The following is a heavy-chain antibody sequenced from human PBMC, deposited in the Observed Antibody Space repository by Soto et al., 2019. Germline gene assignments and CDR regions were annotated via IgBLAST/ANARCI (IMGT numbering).Heavy chain of an antibody. J-gene: IGHJ4*02. V-gene: IGHV4-61*01. CDR3: TRGGDAYKNGH. CDR2: IYYSGST. Sequence: QVQLQESGPGLVKPSETLSLTCTVPGGTVNIGNYYWSRIRQPPGKGLEWIGFIYYSGSTNYKPSLLSRVTMSLDTSKNQFYLKLTSVNAADTAVYYCTRGGDAYKNGHWGQGTLVTVSS. CDR1: GGTVNIGNYY. D-gene: IGHD2-21*01.